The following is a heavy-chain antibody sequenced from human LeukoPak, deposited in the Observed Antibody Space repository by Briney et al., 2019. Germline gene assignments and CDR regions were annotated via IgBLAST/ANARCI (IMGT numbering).Heavy chain of an antibody. J-gene: IGHJ3*02. CDR2: ISSNGGST. D-gene: IGHD3-10*01. Sequence: GGSLRLSCAASGFTFSSYEMHWVRQAPGKGLEYVSAISSNGGSTYYANSVKGRFTISRDNSKNTLYLQMGSLRAEDMAVYYCARESGKAFDIWGQGTMVTVSS. CDR3: ARESGKAFDI. CDR1: GFTFSSYE. V-gene: IGHV3-64*01.